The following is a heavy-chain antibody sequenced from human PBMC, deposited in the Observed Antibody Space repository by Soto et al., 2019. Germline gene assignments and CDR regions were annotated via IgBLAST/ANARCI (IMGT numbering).Heavy chain of an antibody. J-gene: IGHJ4*02. V-gene: IGHV5-51*01. CDR2: IYPGDSDT. CDR1: GYSFTSYW. D-gene: IGHD3-22*01. Sequence: PGESLKISCKGSGYSFTSYWIGWVRQVPGKGLEWMGIIYPGDSDTRYSPSFQGQVTISADKSISTAYLQWSSLKASDTAMYYCARRGRRSYYYDSSGYPTDYWGQGTLVTVSS. CDR3: ARRGRRSYYYDSSGYPTDY.